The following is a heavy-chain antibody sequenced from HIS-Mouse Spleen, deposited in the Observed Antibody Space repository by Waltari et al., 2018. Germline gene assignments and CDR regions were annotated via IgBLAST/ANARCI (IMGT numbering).Heavy chain of an antibody. CDR2: INHSGST. CDR3: ARGLGYSSGWNY. CDR1: GGSFSGYY. Sequence: QVQLQQWGAGLLKPSETLSLTCAVYGGSFSGYYWSWTRQPPGKGLEWIGEINHSGSTNYNPSLKSRVTISVDTSKNQFSLKLSSVTAADTAVYYCARGLGYSSGWNYWGQGTLVTVSS. J-gene: IGHJ4*02. D-gene: IGHD6-19*01. V-gene: IGHV4-34*01.